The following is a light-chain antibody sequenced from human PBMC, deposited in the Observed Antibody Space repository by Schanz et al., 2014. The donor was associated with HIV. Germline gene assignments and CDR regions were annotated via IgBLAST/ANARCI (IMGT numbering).Light chain of an antibody. CDR2: DVS. CDR3: SSYTTSSTLV. CDR1: SSDVGGYNY. Sequence: QSALTQPRSVSGSPGQSVAISCTGTSSDVGGYNYVSWYQQHPGKVPKLMIYDVSNRPSGVSNRFSGSKSGNTASLTISGLQADDEADYYCSSYTTSSTLVFGGGTQLTVL. V-gene: IGLV2-14*03. J-gene: IGLJ2*01.